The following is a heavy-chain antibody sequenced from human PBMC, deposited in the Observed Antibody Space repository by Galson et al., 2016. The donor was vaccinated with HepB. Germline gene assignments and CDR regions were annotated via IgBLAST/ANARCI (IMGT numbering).Heavy chain of an antibody. CDR2: ITHSGST. V-gene: IGHV4-34*01. J-gene: IGHJ6*02. CDR3: ARGPPRRGSYFHSGMDV. CDR1: GGSFSGYY. Sequence: ATLSLTCAVYGGSFSGYYWSWIRQTPGKGLEWIGEITHSGSTNYNPSLKSRVTISVDTSKNQFSLTLSSVTAADTAFYYCARGPPRRGSYFHSGMDVWGQGTTVTVSS. D-gene: IGHD1-26*01.